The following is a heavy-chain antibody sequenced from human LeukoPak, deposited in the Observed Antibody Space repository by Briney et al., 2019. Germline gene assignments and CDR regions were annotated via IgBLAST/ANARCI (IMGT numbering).Heavy chain of an antibody. CDR2: ITTGRGET. V-gene: IGHV1-3*03. CDR1: GYTFTDYA. D-gene: IGHD6-19*01. J-gene: IGHJ4*02. Sequence: GASVKVSCKASGYTFTDYALHWVRQAPGQSLEWMGRITTGRGETRYSQEFQRRITFTRDTSASTVYMDLSDLRSEDTAVYYCARGGKQWRGGNYFDSWGQGTLVAVSS. CDR3: ARGGKQWRGGNYFDS.